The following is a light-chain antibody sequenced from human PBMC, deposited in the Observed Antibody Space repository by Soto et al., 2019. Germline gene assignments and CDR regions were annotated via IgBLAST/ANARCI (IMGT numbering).Light chain of an antibody. CDR1: SSDVGGYNN. CDR2: DVS. V-gene: IGLV2-14*01. Sequence: QSALTQPASVSGSPGQSITISCTGTSSDVGGYNNVSWYQQHPGKAPKLMIYDVSNRPSGVSNRFSGSKYSNTASLTSSGLPAEDEADYYCSSYASSSPVVFGGGTKVTVL. CDR3: SSYASSSPVV. J-gene: IGLJ2*01.